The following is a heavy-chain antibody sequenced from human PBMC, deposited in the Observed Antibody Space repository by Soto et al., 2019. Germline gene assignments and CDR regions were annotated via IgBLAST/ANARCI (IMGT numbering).Heavy chain of an antibody. D-gene: IGHD2-15*01. CDR3: VRQGLNRMSPVPATSDY. CDR2: IHPGDSDT. CDR1: GYIFTNYW. J-gene: IGHJ4*02. V-gene: IGHV5-51*01. Sequence: PGESLKICCKGSGYIFTNYWIAWVRQMPGKGLEWMGIIHPGDSDTRYTSSFHGQVTISVDRSTSTAYLQWSSLEASDTAIYYCVRQGLNRMSPVPATSDYWGQGTLVTVSS.